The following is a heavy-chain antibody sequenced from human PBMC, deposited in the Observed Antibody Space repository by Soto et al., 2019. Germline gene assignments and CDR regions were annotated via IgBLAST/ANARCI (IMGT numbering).Heavy chain of an antibody. Sequence: EVQLVESGGGLVQPGGSLRLSCAASGFTFSSYDMHWVRQATGKGLEWVSAIGTAGDTYYPGSVKGRFTISRENAKNSLYLQMSSLRAGDTAVYYCARDRYYYDSSGYLYWYFDLWGRGTLVTVSS. J-gene: IGHJ2*01. CDR3: ARDRYYYDSSGYLYWYFDL. D-gene: IGHD3-22*01. V-gene: IGHV3-13*01. CDR1: GFTFSSYD. CDR2: IGTAGDT.